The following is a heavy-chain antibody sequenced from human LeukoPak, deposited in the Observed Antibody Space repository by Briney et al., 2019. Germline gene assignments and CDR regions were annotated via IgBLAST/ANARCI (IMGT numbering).Heavy chain of an antibody. J-gene: IGHJ6*03. CDR2: IYYSGST. Sequence: SETLSLTCTVSGGSISSYHWSWIRQPPGKGLEWIGYIYYSGSTNYNPSLKSRVTISVDTSKNQFSLKLSSVTAADTAVYYCAREGKITMVRGVIRYYYMDVWGKGTTVTISS. CDR3: AREGKITMVRGVIRYYYMDV. CDR1: GGSISSYH. D-gene: IGHD3-10*01. V-gene: IGHV4-59*12.